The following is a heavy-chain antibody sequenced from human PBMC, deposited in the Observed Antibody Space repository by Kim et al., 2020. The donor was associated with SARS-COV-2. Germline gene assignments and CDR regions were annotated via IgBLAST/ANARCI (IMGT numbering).Heavy chain of an antibody. V-gene: IGHV3-23*01. CDR1: GFTFSSYA. CDR3: AKNSYGVPGKE. D-gene: IGHD1-1*01. CDR2: ISGGNT. Sequence: GGSLRLSCATSGFTFSSYAMSWVRQAPGKGLEWVSSISGGNTYDADSVKGRFTISRDNSKSTLYLQMNSLRAEDTAIYYCAKNSYGVPGKEWGQGTLVTVSS. J-gene: IGHJ4*02.